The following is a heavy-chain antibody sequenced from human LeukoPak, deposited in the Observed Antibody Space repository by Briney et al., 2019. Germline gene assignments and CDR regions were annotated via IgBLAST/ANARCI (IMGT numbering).Heavy chain of an antibody. J-gene: IGHJ4*02. CDR1: GASVSSGSYY. CDR2: IYYSGST. CDR3: ARRHYGSGNIDS. D-gene: IGHD3-10*01. Sequence: PSETLSLTCNVSGASVSSGSYYWSWIRQPPGKGLEWIGYIYYSGSTNYNPSLKSRAAISVDTSKNQFSLNLSSVTAADTAVYYCARRHYGSGNIDSWGQGTLVTVSS. V-gene: IGHV4-61*01.